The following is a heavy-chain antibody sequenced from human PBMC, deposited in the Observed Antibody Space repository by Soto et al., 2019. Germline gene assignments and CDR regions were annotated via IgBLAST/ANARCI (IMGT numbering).Heavy chain of an antibody. CDR1: GFTFSSYG. J-gene: IGHJ6*02. D-gene: IGHD4-4*01. V-gene: IGHV3-30*18. CDR2: ISYDGSNK. Sequence: QVQLVESGGGVVQPGRSLRLSCAASGFTFSSYGMHWVRQAPGKGLEWVAVISYDGSNKYYADYVKGRFTISRDNSKNTLYLQMNSLRAEDTAVYYCAKGPYYSNYDYYYYGMDVWGQGTTVTVSS. CDR3: AKGPYYSNYDYYYYGMDV.